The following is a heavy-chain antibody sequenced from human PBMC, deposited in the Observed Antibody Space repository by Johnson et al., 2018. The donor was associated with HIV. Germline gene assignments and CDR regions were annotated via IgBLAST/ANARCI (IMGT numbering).Heavy chain of an antibody. D-gene: IGHD6-13*01. CDR3: ARESLPGYSSSNDAFDI. CDR1: GFTFSSYT. J-gene: IGHJ3*02. Sequence: VQLVESGGGVVQPGGSLRLSCAASGFTFSSYTMSWVRQAPGKGLEWVSRIRGSGGSIFYADSVKGRFTISRDNSKNTLYLQMNSLRAEDTAVYYCARESLPGYSSSNDAFDIWGQGTMVTVSS. CDR2: IRGSGGSI. V-gene: IGHV3-23*04.